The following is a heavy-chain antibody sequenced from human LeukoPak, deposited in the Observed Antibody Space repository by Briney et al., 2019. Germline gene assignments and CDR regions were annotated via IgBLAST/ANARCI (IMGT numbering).Heavy chain of an antibody. Sequence: SETLSLTCAVYGVSFSGYYWSWIRQPPGKGLEWIGEINHSGSTNYNPYLKSRVTISVDTSKNQFSLKLSSVTAADTAVYYCARDTYYDILTGYFFDYWGQGTLVTVSS. CDR2: INHSGST. CDR1: GVSFSGYY. D-gene: IGHD3-9*01. J-gene: IGHJ4*02. V-gene: IGHV4-34*01. CDR3: ARDTYYDILTGYFFDY.